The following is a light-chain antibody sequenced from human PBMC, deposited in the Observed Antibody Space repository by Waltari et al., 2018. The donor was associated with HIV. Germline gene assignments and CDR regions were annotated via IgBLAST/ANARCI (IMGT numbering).Light chain of an antibody. CDR1: VLPKQY. CDR2: KDS. CDR3: QSADSSGTYAV. Sequence: SYELTQPPSVSVSPGQTARITCSGDVLPKQYAYWYQQKPGQAPVVVISKDSERPSGIPERFSGSSSGTTVTLTISGVQAEDEADYYCQSADSSGTYAVFGGGTQLIVL. V-gene: IGLV3-25*03. J-gene: IGLJ7*01.